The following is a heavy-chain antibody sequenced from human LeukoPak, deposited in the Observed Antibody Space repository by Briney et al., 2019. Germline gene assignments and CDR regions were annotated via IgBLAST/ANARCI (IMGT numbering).Heavy chain of an antibody. CDR1: GDSINSHH. Sequence: SDTLSLTCTVSGDSINSHHWNWLRQPPGKGLEWIGYMYYSGSTMYNRSLKSRVAISIDTSKNQFSLKLSSVTAADTAVYYCARDTYDYYFDPWGQGILVTVSS. V-gene: IGHV4-59*11. J-gene: IGHJ5*02. D-gene: IGHD1-26*01. CDR3: ARDTYDYYFDP. CDR2: MYYSGST.